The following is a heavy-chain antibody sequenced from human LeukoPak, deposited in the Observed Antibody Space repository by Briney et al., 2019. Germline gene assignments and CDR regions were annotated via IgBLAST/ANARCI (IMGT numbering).Heavy chain of an antibody. CDR1: GGSINSYY. Sequence: SETLSLTCTVSGGSINSYYWSWIRQPPGKGLEWIGYIYYSGSTNYNPSLKSRVTISVDTSKNQFSLKLSSVTAADTAVYYCARQAGYSGYDSLDYWGQGTLVTVSS. V-gene: IGHV4-59*01. CDR3: ARQAGYSGYDSLDY. D-gene: IGHD5-12*01. CDR2: IYYSGST. J-gene: IGHJ4*02.